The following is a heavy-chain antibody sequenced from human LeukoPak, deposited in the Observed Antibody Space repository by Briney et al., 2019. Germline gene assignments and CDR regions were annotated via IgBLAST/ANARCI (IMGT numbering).Heavy chain of an antibody. V-gene: IGHV1-2*04. CDR3: ARDPTYYYGSGSYGWFDP. J-gene: IGHJ5*02. CDR2: INPNSGGT. CDR1: GYTITGYY. D-gene: IGHD3-10*01. Sequence: ASVKVSCKASGYTITGYYMHWVRQAPGQGLEWMGWINPNSGGTNYAQKFQGWVTMTRDTSISTAYMELSRLRSDDTAVYYCARDPTYYYGSGSYGWFDPWGQGTLVTVSS.